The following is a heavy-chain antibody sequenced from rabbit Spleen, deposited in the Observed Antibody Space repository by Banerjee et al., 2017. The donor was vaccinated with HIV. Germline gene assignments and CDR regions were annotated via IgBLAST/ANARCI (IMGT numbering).Heavy chain of an antibody. J-gene: IGHJ4*02. CDR1: GFSFTNKDV. D-gene: IGHD1-1*01. Sequence: QSLEESGGDLVKPGASLTLTCIASGFSFTNKDVMCWVRQAPGKGLEWIGCINTITGKTVHATWAKGRFTISRASSTTVFLQMTSLTAADTATYFCARDLPDIIGWNFGFWGPGTLVTVS. CDR3: ARDLPDIIGWNFGF. CDR2: INTITGKT. V-gene: IGHV1S40*01.